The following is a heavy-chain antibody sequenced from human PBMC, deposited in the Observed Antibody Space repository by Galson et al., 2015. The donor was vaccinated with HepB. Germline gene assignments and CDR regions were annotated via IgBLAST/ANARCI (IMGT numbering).Heavy chain of an antibody. CDR3: AKDGGCTNGVCSPYYFDY. V-gene: IGHV3-30*18. Sequence: SLRLSCAASGFTFSSYGMHWVRQAPGKGLEWVAVISYDGSNKYYADSVKGRFTISRDNSKNTLYLQMNSLRAEDTAVYYCAKDGGCTNGVCSPYYFDYWGQGTLVTVSS. CDR1: GFTFSSYG. CDR2: ISYDGSNK. D-gene: IGHD2-8*01. J-gene: IGHJ4*02.